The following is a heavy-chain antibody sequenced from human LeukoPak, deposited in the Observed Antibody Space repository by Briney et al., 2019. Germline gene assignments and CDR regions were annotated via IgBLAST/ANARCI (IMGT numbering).Heavy chain of an antibody. CDR1: GFTFSSYG. V-gene: IGHV3-23*01. D-gene: IGHD3-10*01. CDR3: AKEGITMVRGVIFNYYYMDV. CDR2: ISGSGGST. Sequence: QPGGSLRLSCAASGFTFSSYGMSWVRQAPGKGLEWVSAISGSGGSTYYADSVKGRFTISRDNSKNTLYLQMNSLRAEDTAVYYCAKEGITMVRGVIFNYYYMDVWGKGTTVTISS. J-gene: IGHJ6*03.